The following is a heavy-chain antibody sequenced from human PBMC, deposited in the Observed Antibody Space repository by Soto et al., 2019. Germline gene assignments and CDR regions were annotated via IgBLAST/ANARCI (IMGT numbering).Heavy chain of an antibody. D-gene: IGHD1-1*01. J-gene: IGHJ3*02. CDR3: AHRRGASTTGGAFDI. V-gene: IGHV2-5*01. Sequence: QITVKESGPTLVTPTQTLTLKCTFSGFSFSTSGAGVGWIRQPPGKALEWLALIFWNDDKRYTPSLNSRLTITKDTSKNQVVLTMSNLDPVDTATYFCAHRRGASTTGGAFDIWGLGTKVTVSS. CDR1: GFSFSTSGAG. CDR2: IFWNDDK.